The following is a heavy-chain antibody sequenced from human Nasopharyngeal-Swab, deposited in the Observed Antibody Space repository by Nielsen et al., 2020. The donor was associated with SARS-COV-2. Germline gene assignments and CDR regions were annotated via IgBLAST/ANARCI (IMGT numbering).Heavy chain of an antibody. CDR1: GGTFSSYA. V-gene: IGHV1-69*13. J-gene: IGHJ6*03. CDR2: IIPVFGTA. CDR3: ARGFIQLLHPYYYYYMDV. D-gene: IGHD2-2*01. Sequence: SVKVSCKASGGTFSSYAISWVRQAPGQGLEWMGGIIPVFGTANYAQKFQGRVTITADESTSTAYMELSSLRSEDTAVYYCARGFIQLLHPYYYYYMDVWGKGTTVTVSS.